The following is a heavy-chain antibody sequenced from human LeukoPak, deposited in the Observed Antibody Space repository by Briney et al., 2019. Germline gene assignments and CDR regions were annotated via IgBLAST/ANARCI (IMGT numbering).Heavy chain of an antibody. CDR3: ARGTKSTYYDFCLDY. V-gene: IGHV1-2*02. D-gene: IGHD3-3*01. Sequence: ASVKVSCKASGYTFTGYYMHWVRQAPGQGLEWMGWINPNSGGTNYAQKFQGRVTMTRDTSISTAYMELSRLRSDDTAVYYCARGTKSTYYDFCLDYWGQGTLVTVSS. J-gene: IGHJ4*02. CDR2: INPNSGGT. CDR1: GYTFTGYY.